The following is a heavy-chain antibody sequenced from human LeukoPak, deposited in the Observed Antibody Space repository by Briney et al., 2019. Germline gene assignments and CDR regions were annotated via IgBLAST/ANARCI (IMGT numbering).Heavy chain of an antibody. D-gene: IGHD3-22*01. CDR3: ARDPSYYYDSSGYRMRPYYFDY. J-gene: IGHJ4*02. Sequence: GASVKVSCKASGYTFTSYGISWVRQAPGQGLEWMGWISAYNGNTNYAQKLQGRVTMTTDTSTSTAYMELRSLRSDDTAVYYCARDPSYYYDSSGYRMRPYYFDYWGQGTLVTVSS. CDR1: GYTFTSYG. V-gene: IGHV1-18*01. CDR2: ISAYNGNT.